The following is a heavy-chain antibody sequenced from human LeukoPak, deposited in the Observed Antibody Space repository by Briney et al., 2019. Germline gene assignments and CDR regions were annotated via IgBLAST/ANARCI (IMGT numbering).Heavy chain of an antibody. CDR3: ARLETRGYSYGLYYFDY. Sequence: SESLSLTCAVYGGSFSGYYWSWIRQPPGKGLEWIGEINHSGSTNYNPSIKSRVTISEDTSKNQFSLKLSSVTAADTAVYYCARLETRGYSYGLYYFDYWGQGTLVTVSS. J-gene: IGHJ4*02. CDR2: INHSGST. V-gene: IGHV4-34*01. CDR1: GGSFSGYY. D-gene: IGHD5-18*01.